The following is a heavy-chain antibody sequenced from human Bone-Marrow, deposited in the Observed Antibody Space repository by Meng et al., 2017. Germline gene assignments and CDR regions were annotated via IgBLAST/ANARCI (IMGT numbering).Heavy chain of an antibody. CDR1: GGIFSNYV. CDR3: ARGTYYYDSSGQLGSDY. V-gene: IGHV1-69*05. D-gene: IGHD3-22*01. J-gene: IGHJ4*02. Sequence: SVKVSCKALGGIFSNYVIGWVRQAPGQGLEWMGGINAVFGTTNYAQKFQDRVTMTRDTSISTAYMELSRLRSGDAAVYYCARGTYYYDSSGQLGSDYWGQGTLVTVSS. CDR2: INAVFGTT.